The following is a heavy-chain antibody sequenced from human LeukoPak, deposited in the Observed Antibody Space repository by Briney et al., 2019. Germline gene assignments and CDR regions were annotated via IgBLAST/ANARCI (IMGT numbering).Heavy chain of an antibody. CDR3: ARDAPLAVESPFDY. CDR1: GFTFSSYS. J-gene: IGHJ4*02. D-gene: IGHD6-19*01. V-gene: IGHV3-48*01. Sequence: GGSLRLSCPASGFTFSSYSMNWVRQAPGKGLEWVSYISSSSSTIYYADSVKGRFTISRDNAKNSLYLQMNSLRAEDTAVYYSARDAPLAVESPFDYWGQGTLVTVSS. CDR2: ISSSSSTI.